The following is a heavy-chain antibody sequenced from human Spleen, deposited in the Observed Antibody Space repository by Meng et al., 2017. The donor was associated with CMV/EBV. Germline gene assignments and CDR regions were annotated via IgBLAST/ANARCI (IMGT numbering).Heavy chain of an antibody. CDR2: IYHSGST. CDR1: GYSISSGYY. CDR3: ARDRGRSHYYYGMDV. Sequence: ESLKISCTVSGYSISSGYYWGWIRQPPGKGLEWIGSIYHSGSTYYNPSLKSRVTISVDTSKNHFSLKLSSVTAADTAVYYCARDRGRSHYYYGMDVWGQGTTVTVSS. J-gene: IGHJ6*02. V-gene: IGHV4-38-2*02. D-gene: IGHD2-15*01.